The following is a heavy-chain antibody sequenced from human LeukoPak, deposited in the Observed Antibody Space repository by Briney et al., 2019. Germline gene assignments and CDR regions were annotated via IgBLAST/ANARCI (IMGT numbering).Heavy chain of an antibody. V-gene: IGHV3-23*01. CDR3: AKAHHDILTTYYPTLDN. CDR2: ISASGGST. CDR1: GFTFSSYA. Sequence: GGSLRLSCAASGFTFSSYAMSWVRQAPGKGLEWVSAISASGGSTYNADSVKGRFTISRDNSKNTLYLQMNSLRAEDTAVYYCAKAHHDILTTYYPTLDNWGQGTLVTVSS. J-gene: IGHJ4*02. D-gene: IGHD3-9*01.